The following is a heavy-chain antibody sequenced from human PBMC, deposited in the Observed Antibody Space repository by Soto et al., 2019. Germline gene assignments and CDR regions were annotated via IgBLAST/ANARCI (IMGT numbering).Heavy chain of an antibody. CDR2: ISSSSSYI. J-gene: IGHJ6*02. CDR1: GFTFSSYS. CDR3: ARAEQPYYDILTGYALHYYGMDV. V-gene: IGHV3-21*01. Sequence: EVQLVESGGGLVKPGGSLRLSCAASGFTFSSYSMNWVRQAPGKGLEWVSSISSSSSYIYYADSVKGRFTISRDNAKNSLYLQMNSLRAEDTAVYYCARAEQPYYDILTGYALHYYGMDVWGQGTTVTVSS. D-gene: IGHD3-9*01.